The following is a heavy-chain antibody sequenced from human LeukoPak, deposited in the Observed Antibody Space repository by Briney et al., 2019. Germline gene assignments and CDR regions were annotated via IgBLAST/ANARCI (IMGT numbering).Heavy chain of an antibody. V-gene: IGHV5-51*01. CDR2: IYPGDTDN. D-gene: IGHD6-19*01. CDR3: ALAGGDD. CDR1: GYSFTSNY. J-gene: IGHJ4*02. Sequence: ESLKISCKGSGYSFTSNYVVCVRQKPAKGLVWVGIIYPGDTDNRYSPSFQGQVTISADKSISTAYLQWSSLKASDTAMYYCALAGGDDWGQGTLVTVSS.